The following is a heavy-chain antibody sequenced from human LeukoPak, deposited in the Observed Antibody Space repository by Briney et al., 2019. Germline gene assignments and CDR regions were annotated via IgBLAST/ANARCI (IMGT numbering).Heavy chain of an antibody. D-gene: IGHD1-26*01. J-gene: IGHJ4*02. CDR2: ISYDGSNK. Sequence: PGGSLRLSCAASGFTFSSYGMHWVRQAPGKGLEWVAVISYDGSNKYYADSEKGRFTISRDNSKNTLYLQMNSLRAEDTAVYYCAKDRENSGSYYFDYWGQGTLVTVSS. CDR3: AKDRENSGSYYFDY. V-gene: IGHV3-30*18. CDR1: GFTFSSYG.